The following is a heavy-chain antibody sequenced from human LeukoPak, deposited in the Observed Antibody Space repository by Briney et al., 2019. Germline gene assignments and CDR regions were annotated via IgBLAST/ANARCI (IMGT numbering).Heavy chain of an antibody. CDR2: IYSGGST. D-gene: IGHD3-10*01. V-gene: IGHV3-66*01. CDR3: ARERFSYDSGSYYFDY. J-gene: IGHJ4*02. Sequence: GGSLRLSCAASGFTVSSNYMSWVRQAPGKGLEWVSVIYSGGSTYYEDSVKGRFTISRDNSKNTLYLQMNSLRAEDTAVYYCARERFSYDSGSYYFDYWGQGTLVTVSS. CDR1: GFTVSSNY.